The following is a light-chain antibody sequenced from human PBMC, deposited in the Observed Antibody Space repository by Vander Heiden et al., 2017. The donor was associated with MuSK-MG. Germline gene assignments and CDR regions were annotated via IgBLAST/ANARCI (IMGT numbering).Light chain of an antibody. V-gene: IGLV3-1*01. CDR1: KLGDKY. J-gene: IGLJ1*01. CDR2: EDN. Sequence: SYGLTQPPSVSVSSGQTASITCSGDKLGDKYVSWYQQKPGQSPVLVIYEDNKRPSGIPERFSGSNSGNTASLTVSGTQAMDEAEYYCQAWDTGTYVFGAGTKVT. CDR3: QAWDTGTYV.